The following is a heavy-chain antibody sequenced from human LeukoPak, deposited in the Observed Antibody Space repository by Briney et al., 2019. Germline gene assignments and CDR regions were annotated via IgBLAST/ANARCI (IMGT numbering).Heavy chain of an antibody. CDR1: GFIFSNYA. CDR2: ISSSSSTI. J-gene: IGHJ4*02. V-gene: IGHV3-48*01. CDR3: ARIHIPDIVVVVAANTFDY. Sequence: TGGPLRLSCAASGFIFSNYAMNWVRQAPGKGLEWVSYISSSSSTIYYADSVKGRFTISRDNAKNSLYLQMNSLRAEDTAVYYCARIHIPDIVVVVAANTFDYWGQGTLVTVSS. D-gene: IGHD2-15*01.